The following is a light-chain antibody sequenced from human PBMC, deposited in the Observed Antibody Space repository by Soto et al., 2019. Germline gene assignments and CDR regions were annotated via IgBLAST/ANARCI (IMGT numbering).Light chain of an antibody. J-gene: IGKJ1*01. Sequence: DIQMTQSPSTLSASVGDRVTITCRASQSINDWLAWYQQKPGKAPKLLIYDASNLESGVPSRFSGSGFGTEFTLTISSLQPDDFATYYCQQFFNYPRTFGQGTK. CDR3: QQFFNYPRT. CDR1: QSINDW. V-gene: IGKV1-5*01. CDR2: DAS.